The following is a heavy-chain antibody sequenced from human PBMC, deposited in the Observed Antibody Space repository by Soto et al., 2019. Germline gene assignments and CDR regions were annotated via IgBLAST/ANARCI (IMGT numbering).Heavy chain of an antibody. CDR3: ARDIRNSSGWYRGLALQH. V-gene: IGHV3-33*01. D-gene: IGHD6-19*01. CDR2: IWYDGSNK. Sequence: GGSLRLSCAASGFTFSSYGMHWVRQAPGKGLEWVAVIWYDGSNKYYADSVKGRFTISRDNSKNTLYLQMNSLRAEDTAVYYCARDIRNSSGWYRGLALQHWGQGTLVTVSS. CDR1: GFTFSSYG. J-gene: IGHJ1*01.